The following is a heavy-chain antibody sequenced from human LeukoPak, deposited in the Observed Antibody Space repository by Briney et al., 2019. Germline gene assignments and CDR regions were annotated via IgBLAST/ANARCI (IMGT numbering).Heavy chain of an antibody. CDR3: AKGDNPGYYGSGSYYTH. J-gene: IGHJ4*02. CDR1: GFTFSIYW. CDR2: IKSDGIST. D-gene: IGHD3-10*01. V-gene: IGHV3-74*01. Sequence: PGGSLRLSCAASGFTFSIYWMYWVRQAPGKGLEWVARIKSDGISTNYADSVKGRFTISRDNSKNTLYLQMNSLRAEDTAVYYCAKGDNPGYYGSGSYYTHWGQGTLVTVSS.